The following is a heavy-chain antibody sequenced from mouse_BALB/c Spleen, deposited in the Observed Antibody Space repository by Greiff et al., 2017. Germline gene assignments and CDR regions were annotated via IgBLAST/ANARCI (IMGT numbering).Heavy chain of an antibody. Sequence: QVQLQQSGAELAKPGASVKMSCKASGYTFTSYWMHWVKQRPGQGLEWIGYINPSTGYTEYNQKFKDKATLTADKSSSTAYMQLSSLTSEDSAVYYCARSLGLHAMDYWGQGTSVTVSS. D-gene: IGHD4-1*01. J-gene: IGHJ4*01. V-gene: IGHV1-7*01. CDR1: GYTFTSYW. CDR2: INPSTGYT. CDR3: ARSLGLHAMDY.